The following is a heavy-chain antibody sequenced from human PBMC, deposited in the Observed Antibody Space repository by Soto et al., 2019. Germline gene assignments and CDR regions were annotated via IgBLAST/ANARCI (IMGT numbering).Heavy chain of an antibody. CDR2: IWTNGGT. CDR1: GFSVTANY. J-gene: IGHJ5*02. CDR3: ARAEVDMPTP. Sequence: EMYLVDSGGGLVQPGGSLRLSCAASGFSVTANYMIWVRQAPGKGLEFVSVIWTNGGTLYADSVKGRFILSRDNSMNTVYLQMNSLIVEDTAVYYCARAEVDMPTPWGQGTLVTVSS. D-gene: IGHD2-15*01. V-gene: IGHV3-66*01.